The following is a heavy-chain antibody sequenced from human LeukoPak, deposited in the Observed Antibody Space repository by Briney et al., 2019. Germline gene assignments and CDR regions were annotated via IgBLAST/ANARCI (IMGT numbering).Heavy chain of an antibody. V-gene: IGHV3-23*01. CDR1: GFTFNNYA. D-gene: IGHD3-9*01. CDR3: SKWGDYDVLTGYYDSDF. Sequence: GGSLRLSCAASGFTFNNYAMSWVRQAPGKGLERVSAILGSGRSAYYADSVKGRFTISRDNSKNSLFLQMNSLRVEDTALYYCSKWGDYDVLTGYYDSDFWGQGTLVTVSA. J-gene: IGHJ4*02. CDR2: ILGSGRSA.